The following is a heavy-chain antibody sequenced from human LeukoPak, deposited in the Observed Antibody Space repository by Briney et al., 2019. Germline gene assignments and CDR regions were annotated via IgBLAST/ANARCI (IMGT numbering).Heavy chain of an antibody. CDR2: ISSSGSTI. Sequence: GGSLRLSCAASGFTFSDYYMSWIRQAPGKGLEWVSYISSSGSTIYYADSVKGRFTISRDNAKNSLYLQMNSLRAEDTAVYYCAREGGDYVYYYYGMDVWGQGTTVTVSS. CDR3: AREGGDYVYYYYGMDV. CDR1: GFTFSDYY. J-gene: IGHJ6*02. V-gene: IGHV3-11*01. D-gene: IGHD4-17*01.